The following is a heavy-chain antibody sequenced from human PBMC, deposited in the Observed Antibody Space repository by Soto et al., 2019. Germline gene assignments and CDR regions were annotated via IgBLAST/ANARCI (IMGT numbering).Heavy chain of an antibody. V-gene: IGHV3-9*01. D-gene: IGHD6-13*01. J-gene: IGHJ4*02. CDR1: EFTFDDYA. CDR2: ISSNSGNI. CDR3: AKDLEDSNSWQTPFDS. Sequence: GGSLRLSCTASEFTFDDYAMHWVRQAPGKGLEWVSGISSNSGNIGYADSVKGRFTISRDNAKNSLHLQMNSLRAEDTALYYCAKDLEDSNSWQTPFDSWGQGTLVPVSS.